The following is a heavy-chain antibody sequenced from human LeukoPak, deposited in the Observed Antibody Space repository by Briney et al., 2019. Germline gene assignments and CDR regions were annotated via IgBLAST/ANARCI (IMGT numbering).Heavy chain of an antibody. V-gene: IGHV3-15*01. J-gene: IGHJ4*02. CDR1: GFTFSNYA. Sequence: GGSLRLSCAASGFTFSNYAMSWVRQAPGKGLEWVAHINPSSDGGSSDYAAHGRCTFSIERDKTKNTLHLQMNSPETAAAYLYYCTTGTWIQLWLADYWGQGTLVTV. CDR3: TTGTWIQLWLADY. D-gene: IGHD5-18*01. CDR2: INPSSDGGSS.